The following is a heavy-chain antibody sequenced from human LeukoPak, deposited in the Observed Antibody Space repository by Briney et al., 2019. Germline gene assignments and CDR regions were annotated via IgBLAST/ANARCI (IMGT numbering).Heavy chain of an antibody. J-gene: IGHJ4*02. Sequence: GASVKVSCKTSGYTFTSYGISWVRQAPGQGLEWMGWISAYNGNTNYAQKLQGRVTMTTDTSTSTAYMELRSLRSDDTAMYYCARDRRIGYSSGWWYFDYWGQGTLVTVSS. D-gene: IGHD6-19*01. CDR3: ARDRRIGYSSGWWYFDY. CDR1: GYTFTSYG. V-gene: IGHV1-18*01. CDR2: ISAYNGNT.